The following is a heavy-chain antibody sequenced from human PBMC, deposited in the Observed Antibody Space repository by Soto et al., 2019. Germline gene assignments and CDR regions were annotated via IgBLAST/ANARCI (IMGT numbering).Heavy chain of an antibody. CDR2: VYYSGNT. Sequence: PSETLSLTCSVSGGSLTGSIYYWGWLRQAPGKGLEWIGSVYYSGNTFYNPSFRSRVTISVDTSKNQFHLKLSSVTATDTAVYYCARPRVNRRVDVLDASHIWGQGTMVTVSS. CDR1: GGSLTGSIYY. J-gene: IGHJ3*02. V-gene: IGHV4-39*01. D-gene: IGHD3-10*01. CDR3: ARPRVNRRVDVLDASHI.